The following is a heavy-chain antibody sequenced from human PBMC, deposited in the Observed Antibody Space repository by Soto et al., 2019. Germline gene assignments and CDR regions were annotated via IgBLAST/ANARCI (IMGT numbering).Heavy chain of an antibody. CDR1: GGSISSGGYY. Sequence: QVQLQESGPGLVKPSQTLSLTCTVSGGSISSGGYYWSWIRQHPGKGLEWIGYIYNSGSTYYNPSLKRRVAMAADTSKNQFSLKVSSVTAADTAVYYCARDPAPWGQGTLVTVSS. V-gene: IGHV4-31*03. CDR3: ARDPAP. CDR2: IYNSGST. J-gene: IGHJ5*02.